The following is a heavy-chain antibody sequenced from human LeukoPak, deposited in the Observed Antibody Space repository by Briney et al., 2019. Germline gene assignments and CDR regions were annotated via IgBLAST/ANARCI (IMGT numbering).Heavy chain of an antibody. D-gene: IGHD5-18*01. CDR3: ARAWDTAMEFDY. CDR1: GGSSSGYY. Sequence: PSETLSLTCAVYGGSSSGYYWSWIRQPPGKGLEWIGEINHSGSTNYNPSLKSRVTISVDTSKNQFSLKLSSVTAADTAVYYCARAWDTAMEFDYWGQGTLVTVSS. J-gene: IGHJ4*02. V-gene: IGHV4-34*01. CDR2: INHSGST.